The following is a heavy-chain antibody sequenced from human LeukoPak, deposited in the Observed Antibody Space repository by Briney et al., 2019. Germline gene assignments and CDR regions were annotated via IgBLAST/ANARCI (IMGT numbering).Heavy chain of an antibody. CDR3: ARIIGDGPLLDY. D-gene: IGHD3-10*01. CDR2: VYYSGST. J-gene: IGHJ4*02. V-gene: IGHV4-59*01. CDR1: GGSIRSYY. Sequence: SETLSLTCTVSGGSIRSYYWSWIRQPPGKGLEWIGYVYYSGSTNYNPSLKSRVTISVDTSKNQFSLKLSSVTAADTAVYYCARIIGDGPLLDYWGQGTLVTVSS.